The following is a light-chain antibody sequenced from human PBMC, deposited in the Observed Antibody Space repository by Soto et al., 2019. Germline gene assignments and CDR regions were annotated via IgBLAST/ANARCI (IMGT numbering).Light chain of an antibody. CDR3: QQNGTSPI. J-gene: IGKJ4*01. V-gene: IGKV3-20*01. Sequence: EVVLTQSPGTLSLSPGERATLSCRASQAVSSILLAWYQQKPGQAPRLLIYGSSSRATGIPDRFSGSWSGTDFTLTVSRLEPEDFAVYYCQQNGTSPIFGGGTKVEIK. CDR2: GSS. CDR1: QAVSSIL.